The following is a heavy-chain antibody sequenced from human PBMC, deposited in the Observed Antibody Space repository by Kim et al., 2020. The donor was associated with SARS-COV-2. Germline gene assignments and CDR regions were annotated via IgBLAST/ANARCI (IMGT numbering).Heavy chain of an antibody. V-gene: IGHV1-18*01. CDR3: ARVYSSLRSFDI. J-gene: IGHJ3*02. Sequence: NYAQKFQGRVTMTTDTSTSTAYMELRSLRSDDTAVYYCARVYSSLRSFDIWGQGTMVTVSS. D-gene: IGHD5-18*01.